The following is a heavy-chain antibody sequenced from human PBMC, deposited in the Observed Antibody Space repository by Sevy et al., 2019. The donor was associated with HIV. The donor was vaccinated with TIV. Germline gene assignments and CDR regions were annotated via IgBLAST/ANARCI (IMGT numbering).Heavy chain of an antibody. V-gene: IGHV3-30-3*01. Sequence: GGSLRLSCAVSGFTFTTYAMHWVRQAPGKGLECVAIVSSDGSEINYADPVKGRFTISKDNSRNTLYLQMNSLRTEDTALYYCARDQLGRIDYWGQGTLVTVSS. CDR3: ARDQLGRIDY. D-gene: IGHD7-27*01. J-gene: IGHJ4*02. CDR2: VSSDGSEI. CDR1: GFTFTTYA.